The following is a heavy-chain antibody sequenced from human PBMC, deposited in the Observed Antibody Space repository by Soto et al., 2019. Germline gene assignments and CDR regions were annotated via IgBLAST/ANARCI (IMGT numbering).Heavy chain of an antibody. CDR2: IIPIFGTA. Sequence: SVKVSCKASGGTFSSYAISCVRQAPGQGLEWMGGIIPIFGTANYAQKFQGRVTITADESTSTAYMELSSLRSEDTAVYYCARGRGGDRVGYYYYGMDVWGQGTTVTVSS. D-gene: IGHD2-21*02. CDR3: ARGRGGDRVGYYYYGMDV. CDR1: GGTFSSYA. V-gene: IGHV1-69*13. J-gene: IGHJ6*02.